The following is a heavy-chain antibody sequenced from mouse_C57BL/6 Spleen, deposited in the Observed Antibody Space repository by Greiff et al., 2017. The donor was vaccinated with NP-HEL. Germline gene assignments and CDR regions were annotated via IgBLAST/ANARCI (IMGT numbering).Heavy chain of an antibody. Sequence: EVQLQQSGPELVQPGASVKMSCKASGYTFTDYNMHWVKQSHGKSLEWIGYINPNNGGTSSNQKFTGKATLTVNKSSSTAHMELRSLTSEDSAVYYCARRDYDGEGYWGQGTTLTVSS. CDR1: GYTFTDYN. D-gene: IGHD2-4*01. CDR2: INPNNGGT. V-gene: IGHV1-22*01. CDR3: ARRDYDGEGY. J-gene: IGHJ2*01.